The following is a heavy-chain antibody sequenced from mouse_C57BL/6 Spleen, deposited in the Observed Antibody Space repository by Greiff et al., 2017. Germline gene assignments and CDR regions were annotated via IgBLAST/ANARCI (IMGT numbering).Heavy chain of an antibody. Sequence: VQLKQPGAELVMPGASVKLSCKASGYTFTSYWMHWVKQRPGQGLEWIGEIDPSDSYTNYNQKFKGKSTLTVDKSSSTAYMQLSSLTSEDSAVYYCARRITVVAHFDYWGQGTTLTVSS. D-gene: IGHD1-1*01. CDR3: ARRITVVAHFDY. CDR1: GYTFTSYW. CDR2: IDPSDSYT. V-gene: IGHV1-69*01. J-gene: IGHJ2*01.